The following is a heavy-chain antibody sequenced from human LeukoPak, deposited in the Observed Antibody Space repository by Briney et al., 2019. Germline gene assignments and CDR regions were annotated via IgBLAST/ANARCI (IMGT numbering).Heavy chain of an antibody. CDR2: IFHSGAT. CDR1: GGSISSDSYY. Sequence: SETLSLTCTVSGGSISSDSYYWGWIRQSPGRGLEWIGNIFHSGATYYNPSLRSRVTISVDTSKNQFSLKLSSVTAADTAVYYCARDIAVAGTIFDYWGQGTLVTVSS. V-gene: IGHV4-39*07. D-gene: IGHD6-19*01. J-gene: IGHJ4*02. CDR3: ARDIAVAGTIFDY.